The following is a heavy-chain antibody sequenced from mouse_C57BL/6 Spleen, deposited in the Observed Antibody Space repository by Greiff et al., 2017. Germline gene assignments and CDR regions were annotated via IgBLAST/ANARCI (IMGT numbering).Heavy chain of an antibody. CDR2: IDPSDSYT. J-gene: IGHJ3*01. D-gene: IGHD3-1*01. Sequence: VQLQQPGAELVMPGASVKLSCKASGYTFTSYWMHWVKQRPGQGLEWIGEIDPSDSYTNYNQKFKGKSTLTVDKSSSTAYMQLSSLTSEDSAVYYCARGDSGWFAYWGQGTLVTVSA. V-gene: IGHV1-69*01. CDR1: GYTFTSYW. CDR3: ARGDSGWFAY.